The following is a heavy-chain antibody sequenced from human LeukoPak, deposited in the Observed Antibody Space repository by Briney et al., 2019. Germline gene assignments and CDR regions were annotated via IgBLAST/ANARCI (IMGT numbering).Heavy chain of an antibody. V-gene: IGHV3-48*01. Sequence: PGGSLRLSSAASGFTFSSYSMNWVRQAPGKGLEWVSYISSSSSTIYYADSVKGRFTISRDNAKNSLYLQMNSLRAEDTAVYYCARGVRQQLPFLAFDYWGQGTLVTVSS. D-gene: IGHD6-13*01. CDR1: GFTFSSYS. J-gene: IGHJ4*02. CDR3: ARGVRQQLPFLAFDY. CDR2: ISSSSSTI.